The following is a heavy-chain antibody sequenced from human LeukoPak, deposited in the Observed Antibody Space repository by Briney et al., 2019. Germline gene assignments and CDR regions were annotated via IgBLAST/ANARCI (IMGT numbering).Heavy chain of an antibody. Sequence: GGSLRLSCAASGFTFSSYAMSWVRQAPGKGLEWVAAIYSNGNTYYTDSVKGRFTISRDNSRNSLDLRMNSLRAEDTAVYYCASSAPPPTDTHYYYMNVWGTGTTVTVSS. J-gene: IGHJ6*03. CDR2: IYSNGNT. CDR3: ASSAPPPTDTHYYYMNV. D-gene: IGHD6-19*01. CDR1: GFTFSSYA. V-gene: IGHV3-23*05.